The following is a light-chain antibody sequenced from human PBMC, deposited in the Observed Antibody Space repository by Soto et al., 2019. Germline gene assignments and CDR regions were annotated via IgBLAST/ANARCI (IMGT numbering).Light chain of an antibody. Sequence: DSVLTQSPGTLSLSPGDRATLSCRGSQSVSNYVAWYQQRPGQAPRLLIYDASNRATGIPARFSGSGSGTDFTLTISSLEPEDFGLYYCQQRSNWPSVTFGGGTKVDI. J-gene: IGKJ4*01. V-gene: IGKV3-11*01. CDR3: QQRSNWPSVT. CDR2: DAS. CDR1: QSVSNY.